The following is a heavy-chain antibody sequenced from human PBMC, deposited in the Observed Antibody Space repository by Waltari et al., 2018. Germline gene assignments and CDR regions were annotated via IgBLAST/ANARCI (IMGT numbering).Heavy chain of an antibody. CDR3: AIMYNWNPVPPILDY. CDR2: FDPEDGET. Sequence: HWVRQAPGKGLEWMGGFDPEDGETIYAQKFQGRVTMTEDTSTDTAYMELSSLRSEDTAVYYCAIMYNWNPVPPILDYWGQGTLVTVSS. V-gene: IGHV1-24*01. D-gene: IGHD1-20*01. J-gene: IGHJ4*02.